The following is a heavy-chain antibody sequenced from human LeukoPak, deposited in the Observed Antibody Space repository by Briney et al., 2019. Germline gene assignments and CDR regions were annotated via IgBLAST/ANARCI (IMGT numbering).Heavy chain of an antibody. CDR3: AKEDRTASSGYSDY. D-gene: IGHD3-22*01. Sequence: PGGSLRLSCAASGFTFSSYAMSWVRQAPGKGLEWVSDISGSGGSGGITYYADSVKGRFTISRDNSKNTLYLLMNSLRAEDTAVYYCAKEDRTASSGYSDYWGQGTLVTVSS. J-gene: IGHJ4*02. V-gene: IGHV3-23*01. CDR1: GFTFSSYA. CDR2: ISGSGGSGGIT.